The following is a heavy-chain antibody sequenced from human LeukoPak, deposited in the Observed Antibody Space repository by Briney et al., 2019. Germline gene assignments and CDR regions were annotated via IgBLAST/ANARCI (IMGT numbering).Heavy chain of an antibody. V-gene: IGHV1-2*02. CDR3: GRSRSYGFSDAFDI. CDR1: GYTFTGYY. CDR2: INPNSGGT. D-gene: IGHD5-18*01. J-gene: IGHJ3*02. Sequence: ASVKVSCKASGYTFTGYYMHWVRQAPGQGLEWMGWINPNSGGTNYAQKFQGRVTMTRDTSISSAYMELSRLRADDTAVYYCGRSRSYGFSDAFDIWGQGTMVTVSS.